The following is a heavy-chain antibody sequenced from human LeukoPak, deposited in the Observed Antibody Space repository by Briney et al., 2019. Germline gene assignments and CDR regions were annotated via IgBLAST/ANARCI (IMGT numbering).Heavy chain of an antibody. V-gene: IGHV3-11*01. D-gene: IGHD4-17*01. CDR3: AKDLDGDYAGWFDP. CDR2: ISSSGSTI. CDR1: GFTFSDYY. Sequence: GGSLRLSCAASGFTFSDYYMSWIRQAPGKGLEWVSYISSSGSTIYYADSVKGRFTISRDNAKNSLYLRMNSLRAEGTAVYYCAKDLDGDYAGWFDPWGQGTLVTVSS. J-gene: IGHJ5*02.